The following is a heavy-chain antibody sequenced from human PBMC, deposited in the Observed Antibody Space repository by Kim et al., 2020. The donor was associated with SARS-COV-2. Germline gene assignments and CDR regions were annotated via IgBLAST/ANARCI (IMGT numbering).Heavy chain of an antibody. D-gene: IGHD1-7*01. Sequence: GGSLRLSCAASGFTFSSYGMHWVRQAPGKGLEWVAVISYDGSNKYYADSVKGRFTISRDNSKTTLYLQMNSLRAEDTAVDYCAKLSELMDVWGQGTTVTV. J-gene: IGHJ6*02. V-gene: IGHV3-30*18. CDR1: GFTFSSYG. CDR2: ISYDGSNK. CDR3: AKLSELMDV.